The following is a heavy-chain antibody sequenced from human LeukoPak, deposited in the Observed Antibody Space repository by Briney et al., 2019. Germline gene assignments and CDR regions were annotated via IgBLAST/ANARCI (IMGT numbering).Heavy chain of an antibody. D-gene: IGHD6-6*01. Sequence: SETLSLTCAVYGGSFSGYYWSWIRQPPGKGLGWIGEINHSGSTNYNPSLKSRVTISVDTSKNQFSLKLSSVTAADTAVYYCASRWSIAGNWFDPWGQGTLVTVSS. CDR3: ASRWSIAGNWFDP. CDR1: GGSFSGYY. V-gene: IGHV4-34*01. CDR2: INHSGST. J-gene: IGHJ5*02.